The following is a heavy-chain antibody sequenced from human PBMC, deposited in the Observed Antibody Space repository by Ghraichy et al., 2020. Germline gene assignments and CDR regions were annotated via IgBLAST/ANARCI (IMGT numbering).Heavy chain of an antibody. CDR2: ITSTGTTM. CDR1: GFTLSNYA. D-gene: IGHD2-15*01. V-gene: IGHV3-48*02. Sequence: TLSLTCAASGFTLSNYAMNWVRQAPGKGLEWVSYITSTGTTMYYADSVKGRFTLSRDSAKNSLFLQMNSLRDEDTALYYCAPDLGYCSSGTCYPYYYSGMDVWGHGTTVTVSS. CDR3: APDLGYCSSGTCYPYYYSGMDV. J-gene: IGHJ6*02.